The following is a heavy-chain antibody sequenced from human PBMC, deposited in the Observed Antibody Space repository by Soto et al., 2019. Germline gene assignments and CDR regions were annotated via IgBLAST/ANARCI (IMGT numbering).Heavy chain of an antibody. CDR2: IYYSGST. D-gene: IGHD2-15*01. V-gene: IGHV4-59*01. J-gene: IGHJ5*02. Sequence: SETLSLTCTVSGGPISSYYWSWIRQPPGKGLEWIGYIYYSGSTNYNPSLKSRVTISVDTSKNQFSLKLSSVTAADTAVYYCARVGVDCSGGSCYPGWFDPWGQGTLVTVS. CDR1: GGPISSYY. CDR3: ARVGVDCSGGSCYPGWFDP.